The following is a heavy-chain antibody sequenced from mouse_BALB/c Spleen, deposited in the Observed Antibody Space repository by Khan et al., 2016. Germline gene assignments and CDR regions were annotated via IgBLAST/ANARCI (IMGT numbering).Heavy chain of an antibody. J-gene: IGHJ3*01. V-gene: IGHV9-3-1*01. Sequence: QIQLVQSGPELKKPGETVRISCKASGYTFTNYGMNWVKQAPGKGLKWMGWINTYTGEPTYADDFKGRFAFSLDTSASTAYLQINNLKNEDTATYCCARPDYGSSRGFAYWGQGTLVTVSA. CDR2: INTYTGEP. D-gene: IGHD1-1*01. CDR1: GYTFTNYG. CDR3: ARPDYGSSRGFAY.